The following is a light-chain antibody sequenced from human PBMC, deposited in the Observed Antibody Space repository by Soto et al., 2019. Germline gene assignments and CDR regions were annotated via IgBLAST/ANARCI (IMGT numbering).Light chain of an antibody. V-gene: IGLV2-14*01. CDR2: EVS. CDR3: SSYTSSSTLYV. J-gene: IGLJ1*01. Sequence: QSALTQPASVSGSPGQSITISCTGTSSDVGGYNYVSWYQQHPGKAPKLMIYEVSKRPSGVSNRFSGSKSGNTASLTISGLQVEDEAEYYCSSYTSSSTLYVFGTGTKLTVL. CDR1: SSDVGGYNY.